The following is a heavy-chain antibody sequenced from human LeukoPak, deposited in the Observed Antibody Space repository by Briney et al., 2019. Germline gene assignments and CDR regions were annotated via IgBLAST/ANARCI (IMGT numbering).Heavy chain of an antibody. V-gene: IGHV4-59*08. CDR1: GGSVTSYY. CDR3: ASRLSYYYGMDV. Sequence: SETLSLTCTVSGGSVTSYYWSWIRQPPGKGLEWIGQIYYSGSTNYNPSLRSRGTISVDTSKNQVSLKLSSVTAADTAVYYCASRLSYYYGMDVWGQGTTVTVSS. J-gene: IGHJ6*02. CDR2: IYYSGST.